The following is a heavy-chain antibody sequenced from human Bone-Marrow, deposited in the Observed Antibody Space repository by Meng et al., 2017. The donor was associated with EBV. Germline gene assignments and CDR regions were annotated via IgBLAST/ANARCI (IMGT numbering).Heavy chain of an antibody. CDR3: ARATSGWVEIYY. CDR1: GGSVSSGSYY. J-gene: IGHJ4*02. Sequence: GQLQAAGPGLGKPSETLSLTCTVSGGSVSSGSYYWSWIRQPPGKGLEWIGYIYYSGSTNYNPSLKSRVTISVDTSKNQFSLKLSSVTAADTAVYYCARATSGWVEIYYWGQGTLVTVSS. CDR2: IYYSGST. D-gene: IGHD6-19*01. V-gene: IGHV4-61*01.